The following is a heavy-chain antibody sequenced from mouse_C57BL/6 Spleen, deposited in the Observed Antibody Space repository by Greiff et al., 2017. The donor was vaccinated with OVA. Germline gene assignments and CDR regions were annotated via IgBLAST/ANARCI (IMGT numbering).Heavy chain of an antibody. V-gene: IGHV1-81*01. D-gene: IGHD1-1*01. Sequence: VQLQQSGAELARPGASVKLSCKASGYTFTSYGISWVKQRTGQGLEWIGEIYPRSGNTYYNEKFKGKATLTADKSSSTAYMELRSLTSEDSAVYFCARYYDGSSYDWYFDVWGTGTTVTVSS. J-gene: IGHJ1*03. CDR2: IYPRSGNT. CDR3: ARYYDGSSYDWYFDV. CDR1: GYTFTSYG.